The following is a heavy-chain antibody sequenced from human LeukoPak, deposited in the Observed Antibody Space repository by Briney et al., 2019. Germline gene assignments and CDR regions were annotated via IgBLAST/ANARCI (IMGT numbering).Heavy chain of an antibody. J-gene: IGHJ3*02. Sequence: KPSETLSLTCTVSGGSISSSSYYWGWIRQPPGKGLEWIGSIYYSGSTYYNPSLKSRVAISVDKSKNQFSLKLSSVTAADTAVYYCAVDMITFGGVIVQQAFDIWGQGTMVTVSS. CDR3: AVDMITFGGVIVQQAFDI. V-gene: IGHV4-39*07. CDR1: GGSISSSSYY. CDR2: IYYSGST. D-gene: IGHD3-16*02.